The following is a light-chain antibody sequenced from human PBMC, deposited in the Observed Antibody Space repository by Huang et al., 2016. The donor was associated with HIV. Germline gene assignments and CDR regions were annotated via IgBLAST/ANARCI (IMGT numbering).Light chain of an antibody. V-gene: IGKV3-15*01. CDR3: QQYNSGGT. J-gene: IGKJ2*01. CDR2: DAS. CDR1: QSVGNN. Sequence: EIVLTQSPATLSVSPGGRATLSCRASQSVGNNLAWYQHKLGKPPRLLLYDASTRAAGVPATFSGSGSATEFTLTISSLQSEDSAVYYCQQYNSGGTFGQGTKLEIK.